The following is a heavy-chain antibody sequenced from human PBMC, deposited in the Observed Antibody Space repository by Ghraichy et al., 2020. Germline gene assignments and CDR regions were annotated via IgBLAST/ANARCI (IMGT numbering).Heavy chain of an antibody. CDR3: ARTRGFTMVRGVKYFDY. V-gene: IGHV4-34*01. Sequence: SETLSLTCAVYGGSFSGYYWSWIRQPPGKGLEWIGEINHSGSTNYNPSLKSRVTISVDTSKNQFSLKLSSVTAADTAVYYCARTRGFTMVRGVKYFDYWGQGTLVTVSS. D-gene: IGHD3-10*01. CDR1: GGSFSGYY. J-gene: IGHJ4*02. CDR2: INHSGST.